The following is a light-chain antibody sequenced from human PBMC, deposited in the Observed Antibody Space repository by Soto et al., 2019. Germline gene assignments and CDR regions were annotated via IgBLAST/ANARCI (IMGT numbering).Light chain of an antibody. CDR3: QSYDTSLSASV. CDR2: GNF. V-gene: IGLV1-40*01. CDR1: SSNSGAGYD. Sequence: QLVLTQPPSVSGAPGQRVTISCTGSSSNSGAGYDVHWYQQLPGSAPKLLIYGNFNRPSGVPDRFSGSRSGTSASLAITGLQADDESDYYCQSYDTSLSASVFGGGTKLTVL. J-gene: IGLJ3*02.